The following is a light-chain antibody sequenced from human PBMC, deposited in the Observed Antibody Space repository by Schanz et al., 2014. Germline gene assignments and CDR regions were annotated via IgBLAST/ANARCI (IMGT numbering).Light chain of an antibody. CDR3: QQYNNWPIT. J-gene: IGKJ5*01. V-gene: IGKV3-15*01. CDR1: RSISGN. CDR2: GAS. Sequence: EIVVTQSPATLALSPGERASLSCRASRSISGNLAWYQQKPGQAPRLLIFGASTRATGIPPRFSGSMSGTEFTLTIDSLQSEDFAVYYCQQYNNWPITFGQGTRLEIK.